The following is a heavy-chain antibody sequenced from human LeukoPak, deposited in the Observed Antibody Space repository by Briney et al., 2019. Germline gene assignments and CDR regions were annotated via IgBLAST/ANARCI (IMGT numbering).Heavy chain of an antibody. D-gene: IGHD2-21*02. CDR3: ARGSDCGGDCYSLLNY. Sequence: GSLRLSCAASGFTFSNAWMNWVRQAPGKGLEWIGEINHSGSTNYNPSLNSRVTISVDTSKNQFSLKLNSITAADTAVYYCARGSDCGGDCYSLLNYWGQGTLVTVSS. V-gene: IGHV4-34*01. CDR1: GFTFSNAW. J-gene: IGHJ4*02. CDR2: INHSGST.